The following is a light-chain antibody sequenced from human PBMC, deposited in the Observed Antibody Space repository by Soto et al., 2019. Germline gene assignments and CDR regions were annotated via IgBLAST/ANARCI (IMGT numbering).Light chain of an antibody. J-gene: IGLJ2*01. CDR1: SSNIEDNY. CDR2: DNN. CDR3: ETWDSSLSAVV. V-gene: IGLV1-51*01. Sequence: QSVLTQPPSVSAAPGQKVTISCSGSSSNIEDNYVSWYQQLPGTAPKLLIYDNNKRPSGIPDRFSGSKSGTSATLGITGLQTGDEADYYCETWDSSLSAVVFGGGTKVTVL.